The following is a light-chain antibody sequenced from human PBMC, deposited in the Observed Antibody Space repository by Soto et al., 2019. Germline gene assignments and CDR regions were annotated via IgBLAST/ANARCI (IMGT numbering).Light chain of an antibody. CDR2: DAS. CDR3: QERAGWPPWT. J-gene: IGKJ1*01. Sequence: DIQMTQSPSTLSASVGDRVAISWRASQDISSFLAWYQHKPGKAPKLLIYDASTLQTGVPSRFRGSGFGTEFTLTISGLQPDDFAVYYCQERAGWPPWTFCQGTKVDIK. CDR1: QDISSF. V-gene: IGKV1-5*01.